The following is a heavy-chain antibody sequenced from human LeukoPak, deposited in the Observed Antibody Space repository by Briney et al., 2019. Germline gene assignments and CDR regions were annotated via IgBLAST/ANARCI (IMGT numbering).Heavy chain of an antibody. CDR1: GGSFSGYY. D-gene: IGHD3-22*01. Sequence: SETLSLTCAVYGGSFSGYYWSWIRQHPGKGLEWIGYIYYSGSTYYNPSLKSRVTISVDTSKNQFSLKLSSVTAADTAVYYCARGSGHYDSSGDYISWFDLWGQGTLVTVSS. CDR2: IYYSGST. CDR3: ARGSGHYDSSGDYISWFDL. V-gene: IGHV4-31*11. J-gene: IGHJ5*02.